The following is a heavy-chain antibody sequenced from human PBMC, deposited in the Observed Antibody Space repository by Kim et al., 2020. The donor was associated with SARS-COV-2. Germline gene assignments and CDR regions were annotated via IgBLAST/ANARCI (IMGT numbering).Heavy chain of an antibody. V-gene: IGHV3-48*02. D-gene: IGHD4-17*01. Sequence: GGSLRLSCGGSGFMFSNSGMNWVRQAPGKGLEWLSYISSSTSHIYYANSVRARFTISRDNAKNSVYLQMNSLRDEDTAVYYCARDDGAYARFSGMDVGGQGTTVSVSS. CDR1: GFMFSNSG. CDR3: ARDDGAYARFSGMDV. CDR2: ISSSTSHI. J-gene: IGHJ6*02.